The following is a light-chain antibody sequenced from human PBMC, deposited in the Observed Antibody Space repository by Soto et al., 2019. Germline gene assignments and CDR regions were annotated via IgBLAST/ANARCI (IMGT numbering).Light chain of an antibody. CDR1: SSNIGSNY. CDR3: AAWDDTLNGLV. J-gene: IGLJ2*01. V-gene: IGLV1-47*01. CDR2: RAS. Sequence: QSVLPQPPSASGTPGQRVTISCSGSSSNIGSNYVYWYQQVPGTAPRLLMYRASQRPSGGPDRFSGSKSGTSDSLAISGLRSEDEAGYYCAAWDDTLNGLVLGGGTKLTVL.